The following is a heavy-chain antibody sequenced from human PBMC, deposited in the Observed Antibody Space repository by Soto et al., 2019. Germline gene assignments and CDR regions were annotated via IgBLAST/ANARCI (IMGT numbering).Heavy chain of an antibody. Sequence: QVQLAESGGGVVQSGRSLRLSCAASGFTFSNYIMHWVRQAPGKGLEWVAVILDDGNNKYYADSVKGRFTISRDNSKNTLYLQMNSLRTKDTAVYYCARDDEGGSYCDLGYWGQGTLVTGSS. V-gene: IGHV3-30-3*01. CDR1: GFTFSNYI. CDR2: ILDDGNNK. J-gene: IGHJ4*02. D-gene: IGHD3-10*01. CDR3: ARDDEGGSYCDLGY.